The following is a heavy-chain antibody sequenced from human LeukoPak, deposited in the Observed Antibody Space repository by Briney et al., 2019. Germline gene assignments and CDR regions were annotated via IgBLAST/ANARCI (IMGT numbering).Heavy chain of an antibody. J-gene: IGHJ4*02. CDR1: GGTFSSYA. CDR3: ARCAYGLTGSYGRSIHFDY. V-gene: IGHV1-69*13. D-gene: IGHD3-9*01. CDR2: IIPIFGTA. Sequence: SVKVSCKASGGTFSSYAISWVRQAPGQGLEWMGGIIPIFGTANYAQKFQGRVTITADESTSTAYMELSSLRSEDTAVYYCARCAYGLTGSYGRSIHFDYWGQGTLVTVSS.